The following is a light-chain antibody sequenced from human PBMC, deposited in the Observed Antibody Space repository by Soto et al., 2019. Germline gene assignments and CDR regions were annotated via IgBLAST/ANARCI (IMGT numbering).Light chain of an antibody. V-gene: IGKV3-15*01. J-gene: IGKJ1*01. Sequence: EIVMTQSPATLSVSPGERATLSCRASQSLSSNLAWDQQKPGQAPRLLIYRASTRAPGISARFSGSGSGTEFTLIIISLQSEDVAVYDCQQYGSSPRTFGQGTKV. CDR2: RAS. CDR1: QSLSSN. CDR3: QQYGSSPRT.